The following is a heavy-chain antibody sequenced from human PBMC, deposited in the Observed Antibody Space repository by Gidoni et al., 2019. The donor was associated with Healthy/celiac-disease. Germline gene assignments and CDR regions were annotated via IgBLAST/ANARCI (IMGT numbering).Heavy chain of an antibody. D-gene: IGHD2-15*01. V-gene: IGHV4-34*01. CDR2: INHSGST. Sequence: QVQLQQWGAGLLKPSETLSLTCAVYGGSFSGYYWSWIRQPPGKGLEWIGEINHSGSTNYNPSLKSRVTISVDTSKNQFSLKLSSVTAADTAVYYRARGQENRIQRTQGPYYYYGMDVWGQGTTVTVSS. CDR3: ARGQENRIQRTQGPYYYYGMDV. CDR1: GGSFSGYY. J-gene: IGHJ6*02.